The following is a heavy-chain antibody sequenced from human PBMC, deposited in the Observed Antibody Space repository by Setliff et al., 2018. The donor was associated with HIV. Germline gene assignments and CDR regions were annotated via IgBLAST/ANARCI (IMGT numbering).Heavy chain of an antibody. CDR3: VKDRGSGSFAFDI. CDR2: IAFDGSNR. D-gene: IGHD1-26*01. J-gene: IGHJ3*02. Sequence: GGSLRLSCVASGFTISVYNMHWVRRIPGKGLEWVAFIAFDGSNRYYIDSRKGRFTISRDNPKKTVYLQINSLRVEDTAVYYCVKDRGSGSFAFDIWGQGTLVTVSS. CDR1: GFTISVYN. V-gene: IGHV3-30*02.